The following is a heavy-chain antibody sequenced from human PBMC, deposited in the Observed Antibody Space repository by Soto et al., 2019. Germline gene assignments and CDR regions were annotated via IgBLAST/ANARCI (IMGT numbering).Heavy chain of an antibody. Sequence: GASVKVSCKVSGYTLTEFSMHWVRQAPGKGLEWMGGFDPEDGETIYAQKFQGRVTMTKDTSTSTAYMELSSLRSEDTAVYYCARGVVADIVATLADYWGQGILVTVSS. CDR2: FDPEDGET. J-gene: IGHJ4*02. V-gene: IGHV1-24*01. D-gene: IGHD5-12*01. CDR1: GYTLTEFS. CDR3: ARGVVADIVATLADY.